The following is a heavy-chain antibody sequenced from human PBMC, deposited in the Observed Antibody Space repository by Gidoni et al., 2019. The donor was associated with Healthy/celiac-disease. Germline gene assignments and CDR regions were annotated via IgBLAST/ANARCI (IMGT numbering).Heavy chain of an antibody. Sequence: EVQLVESGGGLVQPGRSLRLSCAASGFTFDDYAIHWVRQAPGKGLEWVSGISWNSGSIGYADSVKGRFTISRDNAKNSLYLQMNSLRAEDTALYYCAKDISSSWYQYYFDYWGQGTLVTVSS. CDR1: GFTFDDYA. D-gene: IGHD6-13*01. J-gene: IGHJ4*02. CDR3: AKDISSSWYQYYFDY. V-gene: IGHV3-9*01. CDR2: ISWNSGSI.